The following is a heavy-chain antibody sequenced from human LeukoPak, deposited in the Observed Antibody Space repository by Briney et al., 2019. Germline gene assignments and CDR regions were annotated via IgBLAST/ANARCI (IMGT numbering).Heavy chain of an antibody. V-gene: IGHV3-23*01. CDR2: ITSSGDGT. CDR3: AKDRPNYYGSNGHYYRRDGDY. J-gene: IGHJ4*02. D-gene: IGHD3-22*01. CDR1: GFTFSIYA. Sequence: GGSLRLSCAASGFTFSIYAMSWVRQAPGKGLQWVSSITSSGDGTYYADSVKGRFTISRDNSESMLYLQMNSLRVEDTAVYFCAKDRPNYYGSNGHYYRRDGDYWGQGTLVTVSS.